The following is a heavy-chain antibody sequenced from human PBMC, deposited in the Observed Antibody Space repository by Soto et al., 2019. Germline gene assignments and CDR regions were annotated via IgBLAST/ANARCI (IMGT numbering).Heavy chain of an antibody. D-gene: IGHD3-16*01. CDR1: GFTFRSFV. Sequence: QVQLVESGGGVVQPGTSLRLSCVGSGFTFRSFVIHWVRQAPGKGLEWVALTSYDGSNKYYDDSVKGRFTISRDNSRNTVDLQMDSVRLDDTALCYCARWGTTGGLDVWGQGTLVSVSS. CDR3: ARWGTTGGLDV. CDR2: TSYDGSNK. J-gene: IGHJ4*02. V-gene: IGHV3-30*19.